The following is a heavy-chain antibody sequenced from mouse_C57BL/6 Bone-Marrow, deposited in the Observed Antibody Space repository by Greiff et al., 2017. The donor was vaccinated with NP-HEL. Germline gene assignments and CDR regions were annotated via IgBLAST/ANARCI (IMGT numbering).Heavy chain of an antibody. J-gene: IGHJ3*01. Sequence: EVQLQQSGAELVRPGASVKLSCTASGFNIKDDYMHWVKQRPEQGLEWIGWIDPENGDTEYASKFQGKATITADTSSNTAYLQLSSLTSEDTAVDYCTPLMAVLPPYWGQGTLVTVSA. CDR3: TPLMAVLPPY. CDR2: IDPENGDT. CDR1: GFNIKDDY. V-gene: IGHV14-4*01. D-gene: IGHD1-1*02.